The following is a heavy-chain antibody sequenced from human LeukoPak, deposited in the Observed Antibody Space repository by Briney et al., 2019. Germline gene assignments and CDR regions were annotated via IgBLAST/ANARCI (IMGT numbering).Heavy chain of an antibody. Sequence: GGSLRLSCAASGFIFSSYWMNWVRQAPGKGLEWVANIKQDGSEKNYVDSVKGRFIISRDNAKNSLYLQMNTLRADDTAVYYCARDGFGTGSNWGQGTLVTVSS. V-gene: IGHV3-7*03. D-gene: IGHD3-16*01. CDR3: ARDGFGTGSN. CDR1: GFIFSSYW. J-gene: IGHJ4*02. CDR2: IKQDGSEK.